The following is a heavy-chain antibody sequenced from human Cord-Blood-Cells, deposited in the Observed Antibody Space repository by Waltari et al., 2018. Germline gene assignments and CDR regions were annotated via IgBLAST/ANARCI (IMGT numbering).Heavy chain of an antibody. CDR2: MNPNSGNT. D-gene: IGHD2-2*01. CDR3: ARGGYCSSTSCSWFDP. CDR1: GYTFTSYD. V-gene: IGHV1-8*01. Sequence: QVQLVQSGAEVKKPGASVKVSCKASGYTFTSYDINWVRQATGQGLEWMGWMNPNSGNTGYAQKFQGRVTMTRNTSISTAYMELSSLRSGDTAVYYCARGGYCSSTSCSWFDPWGQGTLVTISS. J-gene: IGHJ5*02.